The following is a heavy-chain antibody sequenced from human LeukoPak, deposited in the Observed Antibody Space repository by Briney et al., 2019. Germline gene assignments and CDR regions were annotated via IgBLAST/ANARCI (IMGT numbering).Heavy chain of an antibody. Sequence: TLSLTCTVSGGSINTASHYWNWIRQPAGKGLEWIGRIYSSGSTRYNPSLESRVTISLDTSKNQFSLKLSSVTAADTAVFYCAKSGGPDYYDSSAFDIWGQGTMVTVSS. CDR1: GGSINTASHY. J-gene: IGHJ3*02. CDR3: AKSGGPDYYDSSAFDI. D-gene: IGHD3-22*01. CDR2: IYSSGST. V-gene: IGHV4-61*02.